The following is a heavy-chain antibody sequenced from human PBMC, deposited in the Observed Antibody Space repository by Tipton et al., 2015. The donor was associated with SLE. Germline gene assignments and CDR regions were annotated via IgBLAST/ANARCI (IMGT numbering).Heavy chain of an antibody. CDR1: GGSISSGGYY. CDR3: ARDPNGGYGSFDY. D-gene: IGHD7-27*01. J-gene: IGHJ4*02. CDR2: LYYSGST. V-gene: IGHV4-31*03. Sequence: TLSLTCTVSGGSISSGGYYWSWLRQLPGKGLEWIGYLYYSGSTAYNPSLQSRFTISIDSSKSQLSLNLRSVTAADTAVYYCARDPNGGYGSFDYWGLGALVTVSS.